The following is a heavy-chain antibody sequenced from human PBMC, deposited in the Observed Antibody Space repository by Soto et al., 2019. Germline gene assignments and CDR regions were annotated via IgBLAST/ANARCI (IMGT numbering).Heavy chain of an antibody. J-gene: IGHJ6*03. D-gene: IGHD3-16*01. CDR1: GGSFSGYY. CDR2: INHSGST. V-gene: IGHV4-34*01. CDR3: ARALSFGNYYYYYMDV. Sequence: SETLSLTCAVYGGSFSGYYWSWIRQPPGKGLEWIGEINHSGSTNYNPSLKSRATISVDTSKNQFSLKLSSVTAADTAVYYCARALSFGNYYYYYMDVWGKGTTVTVSS.